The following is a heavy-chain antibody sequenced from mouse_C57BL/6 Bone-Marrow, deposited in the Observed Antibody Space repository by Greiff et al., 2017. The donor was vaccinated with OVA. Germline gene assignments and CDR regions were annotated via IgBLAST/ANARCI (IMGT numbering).Heavy chain of an antibody. CDR2: ISTYYGDA. J-gene: IGHJ3*01. D-gene: IGHD2-2*01. CDR1: GYTFTDYA. V-gene: IGHV1-67*01. CDR3: ATSVVTPGFAY. Sequence: VQLQQSGPELVRPGVSVKISCKGSGYTFTDYAMHWVKQSHAKSLEWIGVISTYYGDASYNQKLKDKATMTVDKSSSTAYMKLSRLTSEDSSVYYCATSVVTPGFAYWGQGTLVTVSA.